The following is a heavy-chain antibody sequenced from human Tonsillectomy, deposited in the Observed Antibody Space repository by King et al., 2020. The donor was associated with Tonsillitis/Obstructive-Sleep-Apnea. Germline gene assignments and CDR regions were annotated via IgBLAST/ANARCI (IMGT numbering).Heavy chain of an antibody. CDR3: TTLSFRELLCDY. Sequence: VQLVESGGGLVKPGGSLRLSCAASGFTLSNAWMSWVRQAPGKGLEWGGRIKSKTNGETRDYAAPVKGSFTSSRDDSKNTLYLQMNSLKTEDTAVYYCTTLSFRELLCDYWGQGTLVTVSS. V-gene: IGHV3-15*01. D-gene: IGHD3-10*01. J-gene: IGHJ4*02. CDR1: GFTLSNAW. CDR2: IKSKTNGETR.